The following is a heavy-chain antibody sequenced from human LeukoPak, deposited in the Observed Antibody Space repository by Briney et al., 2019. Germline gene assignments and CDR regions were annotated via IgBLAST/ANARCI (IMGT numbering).Heavy chain of an antibody. CDR2: ISYDGSNK. Sequence: GGSLRLSCAASGFTFSSYGMHWVRQAPGKGLEWVAVISYDGSNKYYADSVKGRFTISRDNSKNTLYLQMSSLRAEDTAVYYCAKDAPPYYYDSSGYYGDYWGQGTLVTVSS. D-gene: IGHD3-22*01. V-gene: IGHV3-30*18. CDR3: AKDAPPYYYDSSGYYGDY. J-gene: IGHJ4*02. CDR1: GFTFSSYG.